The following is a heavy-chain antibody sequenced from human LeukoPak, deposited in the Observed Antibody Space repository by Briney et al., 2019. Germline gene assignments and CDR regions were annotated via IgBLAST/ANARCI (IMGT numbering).Heavy chain of an antibody. CDR3: AREEVGATTNFDY. CDR2: IYYSGST. Sequence: SETLSLTYTVSGGSISSSSYYWGWIRQPPGKGLEWIGSIYYSGSTYYNPSLKSRVAISVDTSKNQFSLKLSSVTAADTAVYYCAREEVGATTNFDYWGQGTLVTVSS. D-gene: IGHD1-26*01. J-gene: IGHJ4*02. CDR1: GGSISSSSYY. V-gene: IGHV4-39*07.